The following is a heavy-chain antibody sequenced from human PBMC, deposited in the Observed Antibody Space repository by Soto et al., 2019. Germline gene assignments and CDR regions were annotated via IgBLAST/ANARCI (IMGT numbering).Heavy chain of an antibody. D-gene: IGHD2-2*01. CDR1: GYTFTSYG. CDR2: ISAYNGNT. CDR3: ARVSGSSTSCYLVFLRY. J-gene: IGHJ4*02. Sequence: GASVKVSCKASGYTFTSYGISWVRQAPGQGLEWMGWISAYNGNTNYAQKLQGRVTMTTDTSTSTAYMELRSLRSEDTAVYYCARVSGSSTSCYLVFLRYWGPGTLVTVSS. V-gene: IGHV1-18*01.